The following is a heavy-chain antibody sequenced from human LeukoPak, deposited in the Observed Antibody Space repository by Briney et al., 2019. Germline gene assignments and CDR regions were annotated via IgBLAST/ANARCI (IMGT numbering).Heavy chain of an antibody. J-gene: IGHJ5*01. Sequence: PSGTLSLSCTVSGDSLSSRNWWTWVRQSPGKGLEWIGEVFHTGSTNYNPSLKSRVIISLERSENQFSLRLDSLTAADTAVYYCARGYTGYFGTPLFDSWGQGTLVAVSS. CDR1: GDSLSSRNW. V-gene: IGHV4-4*02. D-gene: IGHD3-9*01. CDR3: ARGYTGYFGTPLFDS. CDR2: VFHTGST.